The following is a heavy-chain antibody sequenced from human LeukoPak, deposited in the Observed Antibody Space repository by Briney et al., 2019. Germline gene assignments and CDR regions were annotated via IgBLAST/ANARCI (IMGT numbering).Heavy chain of an antibody. CDR2: ISGSGGIT. J-gene: IGHJ4*02. CDR3: AKGPTTGLSTNFDD. V-gene: IGHV3-23*01. Sequence: GGSLRLSCAASGFTFSSYAVSWVRQAPGKGLEWVSLISGSGGITYYADSVKGRFTVSSDNSKHTLYLQMNNLRAEDTAVYYCAKGPTTGLSTNFDDWGQGTLVTVSS. CDR1: GFTFSSYA. D-gene: IGHD2-8*01.